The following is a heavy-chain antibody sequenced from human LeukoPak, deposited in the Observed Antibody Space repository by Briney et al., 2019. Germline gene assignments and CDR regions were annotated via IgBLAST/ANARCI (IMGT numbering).Heavy chain of an antibody. J-gene: IGHJ4*02. CDR1: GYTFTGYY. V-gene: IGHV1-2*02. Sequence: ASVRVSCKSSGYTFTGYYMHCVRPAPGPRLEWMRWINPNSGGTNYAQKYQGRVTMTRDPSISTDYMDQRWLRSDGTPVCYCPSPTLSGWSLHYRGQGTLVTVSS. D-gene: IGHD6-19*01. CDR2: INPNSGGT. CDR3: PSPTLSGWSLHY.